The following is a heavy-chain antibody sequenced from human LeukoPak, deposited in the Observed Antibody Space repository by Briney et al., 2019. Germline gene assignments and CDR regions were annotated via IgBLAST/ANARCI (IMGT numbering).Heavy chain of an antibody. D-gene: IGHD5-18*01. CDR1: GFTFSRYA. CDR2: ISGSGGST. J-gene: IGHJ4*02. V-gene: IGHV3-23*01. Sequence: GGSLRLSCVASGFTFSRYAMTWVRQAPGRGLEGVSAISGSGGSTYYADSVKGRFTISRDNSKNTLYLQMNSLGAEDTAVYYFAEDDEYGYGTYYWGQGTLVTVSS. CDR3: AEDDEYGYGTYY.